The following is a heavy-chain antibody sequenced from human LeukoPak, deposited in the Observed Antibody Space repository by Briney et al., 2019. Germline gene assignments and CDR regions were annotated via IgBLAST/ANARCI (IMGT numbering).Heavy chain of an antibody. D-gene: IGHD6-13*01. CDR1: GGTFSSYA. CDR2: IIPILGIA. J-gene: IGHJ4*02. CDR3: ARDGGPGIAAAVNFDY. Sequence: SVKVSCKASGGTFSSYAISWVRQAPGQGLEWMGRIIPILGIANYAQKFQGRVTITADKSTSTAYMELSSLRSEDTAVYYCARDGGPGIAAAVNFDYWGQGTLVTVSS. V-gene: IGHV1-69*04.